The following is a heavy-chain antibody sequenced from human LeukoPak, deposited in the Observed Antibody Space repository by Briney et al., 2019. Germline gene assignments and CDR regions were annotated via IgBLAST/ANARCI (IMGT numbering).Heavy chain of an antibody. Sequence: PSETLSPTCAVYGGSFSGYYWSWIRQPPGEGLEWIGEINHSGSTNYNPSLKSRVTMSVDTSKNQFSLKLSSVTAADTAVYYCARPSTYGGMYYFDYWGQGTLVTVSS. CDR3: ARPSTYGGMYYFDY. CDR2: INHSGST. J-gene: IGHJ4*02. V-gene: IGHV4-34*01. CDR1: GGSFSGYY. D-gene: IGHD4-23*01.